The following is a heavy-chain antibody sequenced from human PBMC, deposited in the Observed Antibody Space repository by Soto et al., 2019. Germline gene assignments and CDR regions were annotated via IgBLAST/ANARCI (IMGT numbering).Heavy chain of an antibody. CDR1: GFTFSSYS. D-gene: IGHD3-3*01. CDR3: ARGDFWSGHSYSASDY. CDR2: ISSSSSYI. J-gene: IGHJ4*02. V-gene: IGHV3-21*01. Sequence: GGSLRLSCAASGFTFSSYSMNWVRQAPGKGLEWVSSISSSSSYIYYADSVKGRFAISRDNAKNSLYLQMNILRAEDTAVYYCARGDFWSGHSYSASDYWGQGTLVTVSS.